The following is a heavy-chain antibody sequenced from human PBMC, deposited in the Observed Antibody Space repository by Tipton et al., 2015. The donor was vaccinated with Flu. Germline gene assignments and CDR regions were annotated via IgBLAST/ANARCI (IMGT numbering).Heavy chain of an antibody. CDR1: GGIFTTYG. V-gene: IGHV1-69*01. Sequence: QLVQSGAEVKRPGSSVKVSCKASGGIFTTYGFFWVRQAPGQGLEWMGGIIPIFGTANYAQKFQDRVTISADESTSTAYMELTSLRSEDTAVYYCASHLISYGGNPWDYWGQGTLVTVTS. CDR3: ASHLISYGGNPWDY. J-gene: IGHJ4*02. CDR2: IIPIFGTA. D-gene: IGHD4-23*01.